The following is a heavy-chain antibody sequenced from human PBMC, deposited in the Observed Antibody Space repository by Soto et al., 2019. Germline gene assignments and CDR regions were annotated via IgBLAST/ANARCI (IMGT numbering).Heavy chain of an antibody. V-gene: IGHV1-18*01. CDR3: ARDNPPFDP. J-gene: IGHJ5*02. CDR1: GYTFTSYG. CDR2: ISAYNGNT. Sequence: QVQLVQSGAEVKKPGASVKVSCKASGYTFTSYGISWVRQAPGQGLEWMGWISAYNGNTKYAQKVQGRVTMTTDTSTNPAYMELRSLGSDDTAVYYCARDNPPFDPWGQGTLVTVSS.